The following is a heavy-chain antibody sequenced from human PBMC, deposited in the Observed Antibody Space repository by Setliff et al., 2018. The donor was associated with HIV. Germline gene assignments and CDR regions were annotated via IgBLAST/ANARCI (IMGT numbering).Heavy chain of an antibody. V-gene: IGHV4-39*03. CDR3: IIAYSSGWLAPMGFDS. CDR2: FYYSGST. J-gene: IGHJ4*02. D-gene: IGHD6-19*01. CDR1: GVSFSSSSYY. Sequence: PSETLSLTCTVSGVSFSSSSYYRGWIRQPPGKGLEWIGSFYYSGSTYYNPSLKSRVTISVDTSKNQFSLHLSSVTAADTAVYYCIIAYSSGWLAPMGFDSWGQGTLVTVSS.